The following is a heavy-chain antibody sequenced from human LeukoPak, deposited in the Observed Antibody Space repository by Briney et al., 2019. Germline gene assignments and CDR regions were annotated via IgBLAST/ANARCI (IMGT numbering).Heavy chain of an antibody. CDR2: IKPDGSEK. V-gene: IGHV3-7*01. J-gene: IGHJ4*02. D-gene: IGHD5-18*01. Sequence: GGSLRLSCAASGFTFSDYWMSWVRQAPGKGLEWVANIKPDGSEKYYVDSVKGRFTISRDNAKNSLYLQMNSLRAEDTAVYYCAGGYSYGYYWGQGTLVTVSS. CDR3: AGGYSYGYY. CDR1: GFTFSDYW.